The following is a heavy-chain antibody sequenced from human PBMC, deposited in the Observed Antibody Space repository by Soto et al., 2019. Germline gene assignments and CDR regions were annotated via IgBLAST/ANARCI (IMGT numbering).Heavy chain of an antibody. D-gene: IGHD3-10*01. CDR3: AKESLDYFDSGRFYAPAFDH. J-gene: IGHJ4*02. V-gene: IGHV3-30*18. CDR1: GFTFSSFA. CDR2: ISFDGRDI. Sequence: QVQLVESGGGVVHPGTSLRLSCVTSGFTFSSFAMDWVRQAPGKGLEWVAAISFDGRDISYRESVKGRFTISRDKFKNTVYLQMNSLRPEDTAVYYCAKESLDYFDSGRFYAPAFDHWGQGTLVTFSS.